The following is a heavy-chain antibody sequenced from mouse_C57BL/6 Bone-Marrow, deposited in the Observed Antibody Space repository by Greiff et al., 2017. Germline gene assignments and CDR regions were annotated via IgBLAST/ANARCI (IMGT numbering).Heavy chain of an antibody. J-gene: IGHJ3*01. CDR2: IYPGNSDT. CDR3: TREGGYDYGGAWFAY. V-gene: IGHV1-5*01. D-gene: IGHD2-4*01. Sequence: VQLQQSGTVLARPGASVKMSCKTSGYTFTSYWMHWVKQRPGQGLEWIGAIYPGNSDTSYNQKFKGKAKLTAVTSASPAYMELSSLTNEDSAVYYCTREGGYDYGGAWFAYWGQGTLVTVSA. CDR1: GYTFTSYW.